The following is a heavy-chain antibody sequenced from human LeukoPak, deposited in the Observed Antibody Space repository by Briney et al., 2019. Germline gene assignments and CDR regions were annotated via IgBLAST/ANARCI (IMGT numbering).Heavy chain of an antibody. D-gene: IGHD2-2*01. V-gene: IGHV4-30-2*01. J-gene: IGHJ4*02. CDR3: ARDPDCSSTSCYGGIDY. Sequence: PSETLSLTCTVSGGSISSGGYYWSWIRQPPGKGLEWIGYIYHSGSTYYNPSLKSRVTISVDRSKNQFSLKLSSVTAADTAVYYCARDPDCSSTSCYGGIDYWGQGTLVTVSS. CDR2: IYHSGST. CDR1: GGSISSGGYY.